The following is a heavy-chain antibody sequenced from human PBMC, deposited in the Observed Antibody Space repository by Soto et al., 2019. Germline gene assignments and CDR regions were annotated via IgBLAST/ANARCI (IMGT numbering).Heavy chain of an antibody. CDR3: ARGPDTSTDYYGPFEY. D-gene: IGHD3-9*01. CDR1: GGSISSSSYY. V-gene: IGHV4-39*01. Sequence: SETLSLTCTVSGGSISSSSYYWGWIRQPPGKGLEWIGSIYYSGSTYYNPSLKSRVTISVDTSKNQFSLKLSSVTAADTAVYYCARGPDTSTDYYGPFEYWGQGILVTVSS. CDR2: IYYSGST. J-gene: IGHJ4*02.